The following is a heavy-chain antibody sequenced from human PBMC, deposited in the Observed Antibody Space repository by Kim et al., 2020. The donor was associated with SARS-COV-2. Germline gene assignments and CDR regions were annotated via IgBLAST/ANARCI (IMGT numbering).Heavy chain of an antibody. J-gene: IGHJ4*02. CDR1: GGSISSGDYY. Sequence: SETLSLTCTVSGGSISSGDYYWSWIRQPPGKGLEWIGYIYYSGSTYYNPSLKSRVTISVDTSKNQFSLKLSSVTAADTAVYYCARGKGYGGNSGADYWGQGTLVTVSS. CDR3: ARGKGYGGNSGADY. V-gene: IGHV4-30-4*01. CDR2: IYYSGST. D-gene: IGHD4-17*01.